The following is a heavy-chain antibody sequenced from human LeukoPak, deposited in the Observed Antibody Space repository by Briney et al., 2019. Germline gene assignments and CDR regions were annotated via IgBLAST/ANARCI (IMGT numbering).Heavy chain of an antibody. Sequence: AGSLTLSCAASGFTFSNYDMHWVRQPPGKGLEWVAVISSDGSENVYADFAKGRFIISRDNSRKTLYLQMNTLASEDTSAFYCAKALGSETYEVVEYWGQGSLVTVSS. CDR3: AKALGSETYEVVEY. J-gene: IGHJ1*01. V-gene: IGHV3-30*18. CDR1: GFTFSNYD. D-gene: IGHD3-10*01. CDR2: ISSDGSEN.